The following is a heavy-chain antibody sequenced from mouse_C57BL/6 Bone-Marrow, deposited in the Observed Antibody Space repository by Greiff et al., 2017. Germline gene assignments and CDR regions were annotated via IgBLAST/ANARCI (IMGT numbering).Heavy chain of an antibody. D-gene: IGHD2-1*01. CDR3: TRWGYYGNYDWFAY. V-gene: IGHV1-15*01. CDR1: GYTFTDYE. J-gene: IGHJ3*01. Sequence: QVQLQQSGAELERPGASVTLSCKASGYTFTDYEMHWVKQTPVHGLEWIGAIDPETGGTAYNQKFKGKAILTADKSSSTAYMELRSLTSEDSAVYYCTRWGYYGNYDWFAYWGQGTLVTVSA. CDR2: IDPETGGT.